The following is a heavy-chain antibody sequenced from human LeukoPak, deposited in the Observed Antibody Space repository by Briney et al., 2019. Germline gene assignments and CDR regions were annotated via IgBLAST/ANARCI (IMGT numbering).Heavy chain of an antibody. V-gene: IGHV5-10-1*01. CDR1: GYSFTSNW. CDR3: ARQGRGSYRRDFDY. Sequence: GESLKISCNGSGYSFTSNWISWVRQVPGKGREWRGRIDPSDSHINYSPSFQGHVTISVDKSISTAYLQWSSLRASDTAMYYCARQGRGSYRRDFDYWGQGTLVTVSS. D-gene: IGHD1-26*01. J-gene: IGHJ4*02. CDR2: IDPSDSHI.